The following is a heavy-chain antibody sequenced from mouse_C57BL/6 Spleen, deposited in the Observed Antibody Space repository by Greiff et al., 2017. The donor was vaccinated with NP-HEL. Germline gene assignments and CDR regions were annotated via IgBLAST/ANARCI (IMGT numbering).Heavy chain of an antibody. CDR1: GYTFTSYW. CDR2: IDPSDSYT. CDR3: ARVGDGNRMCYFDY. Sequence: QVQLQQPGAELVKPGASVKLSCKASGYTFTSYWMQWVKQRPGQGLEWIGEIDPSDSYTNYNQKFKGKATLTVDTSSSTAYMQLSSLTSEDSAVYYCARVGDGNRMCYFDYWGQGTTLTVSS. J-gene: IGHJ2*01. D-gene: IGHD2-14*01. V-gene: IGHV1-50*01.